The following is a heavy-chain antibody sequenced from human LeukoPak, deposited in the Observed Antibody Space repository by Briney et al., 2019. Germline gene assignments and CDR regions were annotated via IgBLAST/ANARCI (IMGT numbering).Heavy chain of an antibody. J-gene: IGHJ4*02. CDR2: ISPSGTTK. CDR1: GFSFSIYE. D-gene: IGHD6-19*01. CDR3: AKLAVASADS. Sequence: GGSLRLSCAASGFSFSIYEMNWVRQAPGKGLEWVSNISPSGTTKYYADSVKGRFTISRDNAKNSLYLQMNSLRAEDTGVYYCAKLAVASADSWGQGTLVTVS. V-gene: IGHV3-48*03.